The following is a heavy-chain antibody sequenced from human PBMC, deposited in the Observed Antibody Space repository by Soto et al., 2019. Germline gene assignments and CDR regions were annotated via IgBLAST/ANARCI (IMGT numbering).Heavy chain of an antibody. D-gene: IGHD5-12*01. Sequence: ASVKVSCKASGYTFTSYDINWVRQATGQGLEWMGWMNPNSGNTGYAQKFQGRVTVTRNTSISTAYMELSSLRSEDTAVYYCAREIRGYSGYDYYYYGMDVWGQGTTVTVSS. CDR2: MNPNSGNT. V-gene: IGHV1-8*01. J-gene: IGHJ6*02. CDR1: GYTFTSYD. CDR3: AREIRGYSGYDYYYYGMDV.